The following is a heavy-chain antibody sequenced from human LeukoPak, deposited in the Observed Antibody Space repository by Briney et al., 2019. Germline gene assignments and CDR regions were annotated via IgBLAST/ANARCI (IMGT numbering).Heavy chain of an antibody. Sequence: SETLSLTCTVSGGSISSYYWTWIRQPAGKGLEWIGRIYSSGGTNYNPSLKSRVTMSVDMSKNQFSLKRSSVTAADTAVYYCASYSGSNVYYGYWGPGTLVTVSS. CDR3: ASYSGSNVYYGY. D-gene: IGHD1-26*01. CDR1: GGSISSYY. V-gene: IGHV4-4*07. CDR2: IYSSGGT. J-gene: IGHJ4*02.